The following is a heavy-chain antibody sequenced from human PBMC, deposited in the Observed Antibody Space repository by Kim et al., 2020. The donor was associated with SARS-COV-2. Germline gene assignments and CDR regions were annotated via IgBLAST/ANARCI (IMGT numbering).Heavy chain of an antibody. J-gene: IGHJ4*02. Sequence: GESLKISCKGSGYSFTSYWISWVRQMPGKGLEWMGRIDPSDSYTNYSPSFQGHVTISADKSISTAYLQWSSLKASDTAMYYCARHTGRDWELIVGFDYWGQGTLVTVSS. CDR1: GYSFTSYW. V-gene: IGHV5-10-1*01. CDR3: ARHTGRDWELIVGFDY. CDR2: IDPSDSYT. D-gene: IGHD1-26*01.